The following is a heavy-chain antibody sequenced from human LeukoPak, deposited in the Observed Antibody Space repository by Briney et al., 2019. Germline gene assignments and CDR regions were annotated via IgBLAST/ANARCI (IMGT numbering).Heavy chain of an antibody. CDR3: ARGRRLVVVAASSRLDWFDP. CDR2: INPNSGGT. V-gene: IGHV1-2*02. D-gene: IGHD2-15*01. J-gene: IGHJ5*02. CDR1: GYTFTGYY. Sequence: GASVKVSCKASGYTFTGYYMHWVRQAPGQGLEWMGWINPNSGGTNYAQKFQGRVTMTRDTSISTAYMELSRLRSDDTAVYYCARGRRLVVVAASSRLDWFDPWGQGTLVTVSS.